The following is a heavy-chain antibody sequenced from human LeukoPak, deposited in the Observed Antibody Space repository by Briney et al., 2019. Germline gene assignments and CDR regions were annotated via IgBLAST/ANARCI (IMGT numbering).Heavy chain of an antibody. CDR2: IYHTGSN. D-gene: IGHD2-15*01. J-gene: IGHJ3*02. CDR3: AREQGGGAHRHAFDI. V-gene: IGHV4-61*08. Sequence: SETLSLTCTVSGVSVSNADYYWSWLRHPPGQTLEWFGYIYHTGSNNYKYSLKSRVTISLDTTKSRFSLRLTSMTAADTAIYYCAREQGGGAHRHAFDIWSQGTMVTVSS. CDR1: GVSVSNADYY.